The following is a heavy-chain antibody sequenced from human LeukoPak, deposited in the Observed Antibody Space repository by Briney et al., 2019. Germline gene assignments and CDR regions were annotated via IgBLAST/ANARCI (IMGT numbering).Heavy chain of an antibody. J-gene: IGHJ4*02. CDR1: GGTFSSYA. CDR2: IIPIFGTA. CDR3: SPQGDY. Sequence: ASVKVSCKASGGTFSSYAISWVRQAPGQGLEWMGGIIPIFGTANYAQKFQGRVTITADESTSTAYMELSSLRSEDTAVYCSSPQGDYWGQGTLVTVSS. V-gene: IGHV1-69*13. D-gene: IGHD6-6*01.